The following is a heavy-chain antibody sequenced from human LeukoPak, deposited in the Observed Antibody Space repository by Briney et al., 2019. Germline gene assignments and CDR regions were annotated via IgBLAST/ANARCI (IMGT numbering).Heavy chain of an antibody. CDR1: GDSVSSNSAA. Sequence: SQTLSLTCAISGDSVSSNSAAWNWIRQSPSRGLEWLGRTYFRSKWYNDYAVPVKSRITINPDTSKNQFSLHLNSVTPEDTAVYYCARVKDSRGWFDYWGQGTLVTVSS. CDR2: TYFRSKWYN. J-gene: IGHJ4*02. CDR3: ARVKDSRGWFDY. V-gene: IGHV6-1*01. D-gene: IGHD6-19*01.